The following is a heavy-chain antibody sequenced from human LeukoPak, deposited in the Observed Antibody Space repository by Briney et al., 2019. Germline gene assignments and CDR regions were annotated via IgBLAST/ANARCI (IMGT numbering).Heavy chain of an antibody. Sequence: QPGGSLRLSCAASGFTFDDYAMHWVRQAPGKGLEWVSLISGDGGSTYYADSVKGRFTISRDNSKNSLYLQVNSLRTEDTALYYCAKDISPNYYDSSGYPTWGQGTLVTVAS. D-gene: IGHD3-22*01. CDR2: ISGDGGST. V-gene: IGHV3-43*02. CDR1: GFTFDDYA. J-gene: IGHJ4*02. CDR3: AKDISPNYYDSSGYPT.